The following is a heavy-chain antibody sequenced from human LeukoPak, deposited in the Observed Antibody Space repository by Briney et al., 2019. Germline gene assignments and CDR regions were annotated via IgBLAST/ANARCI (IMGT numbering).Heavy chain of an antibody. CDR1: GGSLSSGGYC. J-gene: IGHJ4*02. CDR2: IYYSGSN. CDR3: ARAKGGTLDY. V-gene: IGHV4-31*03. D-gene: IGHD2-15*01. Sequence: TQTLSLTSTVSGGSLSSGGYCWSWNRQHPGKSLEWIGYIYYSGSNYYNPSLKSRVTISVDTSKNQFSLKLSSVTAADTAVYYCARAKGGTLDYWGQGTLVTVYS.